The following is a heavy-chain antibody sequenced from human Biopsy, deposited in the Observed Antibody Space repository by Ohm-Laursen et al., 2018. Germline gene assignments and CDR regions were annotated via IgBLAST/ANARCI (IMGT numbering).Heavy chain of an antibody. CDR3: TKNTQWEGSGYLDAFHI. J-gene: IGHJ3*02. D-gene: IGHD3-22*01. CDR1: GFRFANTG. Sequence: LSLTCAASGFRFANTGMHWVRQGPGKGLEWVAGISWSSDSITYAKSVTGRFTISRDNGENSLYLQMNSLRPEDTALYYCTKNTQWEGSGYLDAFHIWGHGAMVTVSS. CDR2: ISWSSDSI. V-gene: IGHV3-9*01.